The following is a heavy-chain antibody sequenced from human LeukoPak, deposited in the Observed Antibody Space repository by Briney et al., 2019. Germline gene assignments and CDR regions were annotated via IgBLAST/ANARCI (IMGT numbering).Heavy chain of an antibody. CDR2: ISGSGGST. J-gene: IGHJ5*02. CDR1: GFTFSSYA. D-gene: IGHD3-10*01. CDR3: ARDDPGSLS. Sequence: GGSLRLSCAASGFTFSSYAMSWVRQAPGKGLEWVSAISGSGGSTYYADSVKGRLTISRDNAKNSLYLQMNSLRAEDTAVYYCARDDPGSLSWGQGTLVTVSS. V-gene: IGHV3-23*01.